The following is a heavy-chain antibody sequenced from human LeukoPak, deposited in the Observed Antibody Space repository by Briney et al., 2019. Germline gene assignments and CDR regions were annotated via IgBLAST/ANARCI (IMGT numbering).Heavy chain of an antibody. CDR3: ARHQRSYEAFDI. V-gene: IGHV4-4*07. Sequence: SETLSLTCTVSGGSISSYYWSWIRQPAGKGLEWIGRIYTSGSTNYNPSLKSRVTMSVDTSKNQFSLKLSSMTAADTAVYYCARHQRSYEAFDIWGQGTMVTVSS. D-gene: IGHD3-3*01. CDR2: IYTSGST. J-gene: IGHJ3*02. CDR1: GGSISSYY.